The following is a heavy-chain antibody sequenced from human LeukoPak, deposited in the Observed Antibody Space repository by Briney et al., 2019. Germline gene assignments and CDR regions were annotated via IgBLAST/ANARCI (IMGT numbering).Heavy chain of an antibody. D-gene: IGHD2-8*01. V-gene: IGHV3-30-3*01. CDR3: ARGWSWYFDY. CDR1: GFTFSSYA. Sequence: PGGSLRLSCAASGFTFSSYAMHWVRQAPGKGLEWVAVISYDGSNKYYADSAKGRFTISRDNSKNTLYLQMNSLRAEDTAVYYCARGWSWYFDYWGQGTLVTVSS. CDR2: ISYDGSNK. J-gene: IGHJ4*02.